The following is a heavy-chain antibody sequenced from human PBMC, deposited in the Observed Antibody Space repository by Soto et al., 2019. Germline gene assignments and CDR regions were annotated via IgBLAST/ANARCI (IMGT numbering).Heavy chain of an antibody. CDR1: GGSFSGYY. V-gene: IGHV4-34*01. Sequence: SETLSLTCAVYGGSFSGYYWTWIRQPPGTGLEWIGEINHSGSTNYNPSLKSRVTISVDTSKNQFSLKLTSVTAMYYCARTSAAGKYYYGMDVWGQGTTVTVSS. J-gene: IGHJ6*02. D-gene: IGHD6-13*01. CDR3: AAGKYYYGMDV. CDR2: INHSGST.